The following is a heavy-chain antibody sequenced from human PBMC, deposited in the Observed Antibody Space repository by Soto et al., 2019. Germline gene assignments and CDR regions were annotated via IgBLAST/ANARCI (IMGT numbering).Heavy chain of an antibody. D-gene: IGHD2-21*01. CDR1: GDSVSSNSGS. CDR2: KYYRSKWYN. V-gene: IGHV6-1*01. J-gene: IGHJ5*02. CDR3: GRVRFQSVVITNWFDP. Sequence: SQTVSLTCAISGDSVSSNSGSWNWIRQSPSRGLEWLGRKYYRSKWYNDYAVSVKSRITISPDTSKNQFSLQLKSVSPEDTAVYYCGRVRFQSVVITNWFDPWGQGILGTVSS.